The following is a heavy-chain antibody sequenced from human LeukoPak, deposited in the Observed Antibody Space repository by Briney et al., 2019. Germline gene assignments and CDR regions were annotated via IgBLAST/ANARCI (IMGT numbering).Heavy chain of an antibody. J-gene: IGHJ6*02. V-gene: IGHV6-1*01. CDR2: TYYRSKWYN. CDR3: ARDGRSWTVTTRGFYYYGMDV. CDR1: GDSVSSNSAA. D-gene: IGHD4-17*01. Sequence: SQTLSLTCAISGDSVSSNSAAWNWIRQSPSRGLEWLGRTYYRSKWYNDYAVSVKSRITINPDTSKNQFSLQLNSVTPEDTAVYYCARDGRSWTVTTRGFYYYGMDVWGQGTTVTVSS.